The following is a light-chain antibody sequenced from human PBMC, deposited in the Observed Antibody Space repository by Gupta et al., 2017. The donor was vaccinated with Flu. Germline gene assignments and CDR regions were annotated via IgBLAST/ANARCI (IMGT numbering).Light chain of an antibody. CDR3: QSWDSSSTMV. Sequence: PGQTARIPGSGDTLRYKYAYWYQQQPGQAPGLVIYMDSERPSGIPARFSGSNSGNTATLTISGVQEMDEADYYCQSWDSSSTMVFGAGTRLTVL. CDR1: TLRYKY. CDR2: MDS. J-gene: IGLJ2*01. V-gene: IGLV3-1*01.